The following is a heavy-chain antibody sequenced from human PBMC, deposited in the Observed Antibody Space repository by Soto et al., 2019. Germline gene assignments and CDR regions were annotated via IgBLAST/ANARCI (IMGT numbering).Heavy chain of an antibody. CDR2: IDYSGST. V-gene: IGHV4-59*01. Sequence: QVKLQESGQGLVNHSETLSLTCTVSGGSISSYYWSWIRHPPGKGLEWIGYIDYSGSTNYNPSLKSRVTISVDTSKNQFSLKLSSVTAADTAVYYCARDAQRAFDIWGQGTMVTVSS. J-gene: IGHJ3*02. CDR1: GGSISSYY. CDR3: ARDAQRAFDI.